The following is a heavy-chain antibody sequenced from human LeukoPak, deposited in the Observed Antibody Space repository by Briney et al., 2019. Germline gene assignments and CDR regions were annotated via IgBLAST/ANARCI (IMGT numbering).Heavy chain of an antibody. Sequence: SETLSLTCTVSGGSISSNTYYWGWIRQPPGKGLEWIGNIYYSGSTYYSPSLKSRVTISVDKSKNQFSLKLSSVTAADTAVYYCARAPLTGIFDYWGQGTLATVSS. CDR3: ARAPLTGIFDY. J-gene: IGHJ4*02. CDR2: IYYSGST. V-gene: IGHV4-39*07. CDR1: GGSISSNTYY. D-gene: IGHD1-20*01.